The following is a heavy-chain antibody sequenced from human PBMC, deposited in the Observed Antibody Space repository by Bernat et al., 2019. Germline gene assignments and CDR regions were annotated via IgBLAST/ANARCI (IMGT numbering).Heavy chain of an antibody. Sequence: EVRLVESGGGLVKPGGSLRLSCAASGFTFSTYSMSWVRQAPGKGLEWISYINTSSPDIYYADSVKGRFTLSRDNAKNSLYLQMRSLRAEETAVYYCARDIGMAVAGIYFDNWGQGTLVPVSS. CDR1: GFTFSTYS. CDR2: INTSSPDI. CDR3: ARDIGMAVAGIYFDN. D-gene: IGHD6-19*01. J-gene: IGHJ4*02. V-gene: IGHV3-21*05.